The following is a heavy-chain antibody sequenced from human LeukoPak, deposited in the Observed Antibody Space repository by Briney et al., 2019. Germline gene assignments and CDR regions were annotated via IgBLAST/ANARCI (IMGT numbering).Heavy chain of an antibody. Sequence: ASVKVSCKASGYRFTGYYMHWVRQAPGQGLEWMGWINPNSGDTNYAQKFQGRVTMTRDTSISTGYMDLSRLRSDDTAVYYCARLRITMLAGDYWGQGTLVSVSS. CDR1: GYRFTGYY. V-gene: IGHV1-2*02. CDR2: INPNSGDT. D-gene: IGHD3-10*02. CDR3: ARLRITMLAGDY. J-gene: IGHJ4*02.